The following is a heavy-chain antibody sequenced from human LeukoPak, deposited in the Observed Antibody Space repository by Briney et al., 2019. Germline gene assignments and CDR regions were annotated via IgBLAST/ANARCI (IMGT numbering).Heavy chain of an antibody. D-gene: IGHD2-2*01. J-gene: IGHJ3*01. V-gene: IGHV3-7*01. CDR1: EFTFKNYW. Sequence: GGSLRLSCAASEFTFKNYWMSWVRQAPGKGLEWVANLKQDGSEKYYVDSVKGRFTISRDNSKNTLYLQMNSLRSEDTSVYYCAREVYSYALDALDLWGQGTMVTVSS. CDR3: AREVYSYALDALDL. CDR2: LKQDGSEK.